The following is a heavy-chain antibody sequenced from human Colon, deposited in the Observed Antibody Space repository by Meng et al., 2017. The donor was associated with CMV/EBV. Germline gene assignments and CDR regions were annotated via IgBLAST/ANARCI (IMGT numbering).Heavy chain of an antibody. CDR1: EFQLAQYY. Sequence: GGSLRLSCAASEFQLAQYYMAWIRQAPGKGLEWIADISSTSTAINYADSVEGRFTVSRDNARNALHLQMDSLRDDDTAVYFCARRPYCNNNICAFDFWGQGDLVTVSS. CDR3: ARRPYCNNNICAFDF. V-gene: IGHV3-11*01. D-gene: IGHD2/OR15-2a*01. J-gene: IGHJ4*02. CDR2: ISSTSTAI.